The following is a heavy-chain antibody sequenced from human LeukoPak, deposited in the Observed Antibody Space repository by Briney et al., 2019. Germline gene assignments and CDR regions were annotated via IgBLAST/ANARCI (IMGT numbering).Heavy chain of an antibody. D-gene: IGHD2-2*01. J-gene: IGHJ4*02. CDR2: IRSKAYGGIT. V-gene: IGHV3-49*04. CDR1: GFTFSSYG. Sequence: GGSLRLSCAASGFTFSSYGMSWVRQAPGKGLEWVGFIRSKAYGGITEYAASVKGRFTISRGDSKSIAYLQMNSLKTEDTAVYYCTSIVVVPAAVDYWGQGTLVTVSS. CDR3: TSIVVVPAAVDY.